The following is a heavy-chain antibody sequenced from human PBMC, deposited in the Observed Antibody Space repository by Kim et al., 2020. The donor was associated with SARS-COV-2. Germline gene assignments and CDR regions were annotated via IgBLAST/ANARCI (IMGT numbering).Heavy chain of an antibody. J-gene: IGHJ4*02. D-gene: IGHD6-13*01. CDR2: IYSSART. V-gene: IGHV4-39*01. Sequence: SETLSLTCIVSGGSISSSSYYWVWIRQPPGKGLEWIGSIYSSARTYYTPSLKSRVTISVATSQNHFSLKLSSVTAADTAVYYCARQQQSVAPLDFWGQG. CDR1: GGSISSSSYY. CDR3: ARQQQSVAPLDF.